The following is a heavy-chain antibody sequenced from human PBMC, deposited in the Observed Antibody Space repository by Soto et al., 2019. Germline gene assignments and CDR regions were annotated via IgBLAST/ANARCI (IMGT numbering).Heavy chain of an antibody. J-gene: IGHJ6*02. Sequence: PSETLSLTCTVSGGSISSYYWSWIRQPPGKGLEWIGYIYYSGSTNYNPSLKSRVTISVDTSKNQFSLKLSSMTAADTAVYYCASGIAAAGTYGMDVWGQGTTVSVSS. D-gene: IGHD6-13*01. CDR2: IYYSGST. CDR3: ASGIAAAGTYGMDV. CDR1: GGSISSYY. V-gene: IGHV4-59*01.